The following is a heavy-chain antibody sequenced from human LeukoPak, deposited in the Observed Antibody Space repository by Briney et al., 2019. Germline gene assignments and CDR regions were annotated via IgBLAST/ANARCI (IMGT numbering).Heavy chain of an antibody. CDR2: INPSGGNT. CDR3: ARGGWLASRLFDR. V-gene: IGHV1-46*01. Sequence: GASVKVSCKASGYTFTSSYMHWVRQAPGQGLEWMGIINPSGGNTTYAQKFQGRVTITRNTSISTAYMELRSLRSEDTAVYYCARGGWLASRLFDRWGEGTLVTVSS. J-gene: IGHJ4*02. D-gene: IGHD5-12*01. CDR1: GYTFTSSY.